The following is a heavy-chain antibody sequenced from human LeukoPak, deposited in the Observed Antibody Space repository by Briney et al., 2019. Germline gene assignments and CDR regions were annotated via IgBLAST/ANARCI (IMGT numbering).Heavy chain of an antibody. CDR3: ARELLRDYFDY. CDR1: GYTFTSYY. D-gene: IGHD1-26*01. V-gene: IGHV1-46*01. Sequence: GASVKVSCKASGYTFTSYYMHWVRQAPGQGLEWMGIINPSGGSTSYAQKFQGRVTMTRDTSTSTVYMELSSLRSEDTAVHYCARELLRDYFDYWGQGTLVTVSS. J-gene: IGHJ4*02. CDR2: INPSGGST.